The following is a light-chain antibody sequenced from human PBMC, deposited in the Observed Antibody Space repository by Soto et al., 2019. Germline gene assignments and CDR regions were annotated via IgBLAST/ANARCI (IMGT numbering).Light chain of an antibody. Sequence: DIQMTQSPSSVSASVGARVTITCRASQGVGRWLAWYQQKPGKAPTLLISAASTLQGGVPSRFSGSGSVTDFTLSISGLQPEDFATYFCQQANSFPRAFGQVTRLLI. CDR1: QGVGRW. CDR3: QQANSFPRA. CDR2: AAS. J-gene: IGKJ2*01. V-gene: IGKV1-12*01.